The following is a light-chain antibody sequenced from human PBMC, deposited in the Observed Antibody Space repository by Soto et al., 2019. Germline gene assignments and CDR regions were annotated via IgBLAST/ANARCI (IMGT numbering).Light chain of an antibody. J-gene: IGKJ2*01. CDR3: QQYGSSPMYT. V-gene: IGKV3-20*01. Sequence: ELVLTQSPGTLSLSPGERATLSCRASQSVSRSFLAWYQQKPGQAPRLVIHGASTRATGIPDRFSGSGSGTDFTLAISRLEPEDFAVYYCQQYGSSPMYTFGQGTKLEIK. CDR1: QSVSRSF. CDR2: GAS.